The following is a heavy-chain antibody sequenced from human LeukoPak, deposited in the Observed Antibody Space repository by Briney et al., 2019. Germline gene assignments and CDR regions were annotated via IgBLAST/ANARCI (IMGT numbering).Heavy chain of an antibody. CDR2: IYYSGST. D-gene: IGHD6-13*01. Sequence: SETLSLTCTVSGGSLSSYYWSWIRQPPGKGLEWIGYIYYSGSTNYNPSLKSRVTISVETSKNQFSLKLSSVTTADTAVYYCARRGSSSWYFDYWGQGTLVTVSS. J-gene: IGHJ4*02. CDR3: ARRGSSSWYFDY. V-gene: IGHV4-59*01. CDR1: GGSLSSYY.